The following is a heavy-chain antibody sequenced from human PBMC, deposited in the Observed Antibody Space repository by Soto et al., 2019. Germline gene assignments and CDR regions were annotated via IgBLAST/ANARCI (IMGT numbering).Heavy chain of an antibody. CDR2: VYHNGVA. CDR3: GRFVEGDSRYTYPDS. Sequence: QVHLQESGPGLVKPSETLSLTCTVSGVSIHNSHSFLAWIRQPPGKGLQFIASVYHNGVAHYNSSLSIHVTFSVATANNRFSLRMRSLAAADTAFHYCGRFVEGDSRYTYPDSWGQGILVTVS. V-gene: IGHV4-39*01. D-gene: IGHD3-3*01. J-gene: IGHJ5*01. CDR1: GVSIHNSHSF.